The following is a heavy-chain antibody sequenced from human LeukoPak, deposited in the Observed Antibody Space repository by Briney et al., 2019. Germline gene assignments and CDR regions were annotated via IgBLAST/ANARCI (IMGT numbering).Heavy chain of an antibody. V-gene: IGHV4-4*07. D-gene: IGHD1-26*01. CDR2: IYTSGST. Sequence: SETLSLTCTVSGGSISSYYWSWIRQPAGKGLEWIGRIYTSGSTNYNPSLKSRVTISVDKSKNQFSLKLSSVTAADTAVYYCARERWEPLRAFDIWGQGTMVTVSS. J-gene: IGHJ3*02. CDR1: GGSISSYY. CDR3: ARERWEPLRAFDI.